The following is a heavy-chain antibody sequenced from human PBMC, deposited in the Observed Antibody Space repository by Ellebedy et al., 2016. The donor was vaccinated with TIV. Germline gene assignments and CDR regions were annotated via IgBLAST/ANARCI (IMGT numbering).Heavy chain of an antibody. V-gene: IGHV3-48*02. D-gene: IGHD6-6*01. CDR3: ARAPAARSLPYYGMDV. CDR1: GLTFSSYS. CDR2: INISSTTI. Sequence: GESLKISCAGSGLTFSSYSMNWVRQAPGKGLEWVSYINISSTTIYYADSVKGRFTISRDDAKNSLYLQMSSLRDEDTAVYYCARAPAARSLPYYGMDVWGQGTTVTVSS. J-gene: IGHJ6*02.